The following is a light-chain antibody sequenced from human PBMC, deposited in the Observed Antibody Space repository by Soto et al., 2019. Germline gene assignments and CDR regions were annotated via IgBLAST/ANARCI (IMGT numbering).Light chain of an antibody. Sequence: QAVVTQEPSFSVSPGGPVTLPCGLTSGSVSTSYYPGWYQQTPGQAPRTLIYSTNTRSSGVPDRCSGSILGNKAALTITGAQADDESDYYCVLYMGSGISVFGGGTKLTVL. CDR3: VLYMGSGISV. J-gene: IGLJ3*02. V-gene: IGLV8-61*01. CDR1: SGSVSTSYY. CDR2: STN.